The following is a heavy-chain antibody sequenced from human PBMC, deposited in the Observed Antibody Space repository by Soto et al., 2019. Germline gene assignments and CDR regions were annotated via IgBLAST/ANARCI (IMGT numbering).Heavy chain of an antibody. V-gene: IGHV3-33*01. CDR1: GFTFSSYG. D-gene: IGHD2-21*02. J-gene: IGHJ4*02. CDR2: IWYDGSNK. CDR3: AREDIVVVTASLDY. Sequence: QVQLVESGGGVVQPGRSLRLSCAASGFTFSSYGMHWVRQAPGKGLEWVAVIWYDGSNKYYADSVKGRFTISRDNSKNPLYLQMNSLRAEDTAVYYCAREDIVVVTASLDYWGQGTLVTVSS.